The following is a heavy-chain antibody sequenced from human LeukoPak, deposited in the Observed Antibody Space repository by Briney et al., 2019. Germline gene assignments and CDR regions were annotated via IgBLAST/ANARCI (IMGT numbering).Heavy chain of an antibody. CDR3: ARDSVRGFDP. J-gene: IGHJ5*02. Sequence: GGSLRLSCAASGFTFSSYWMHWVRQAPGKGLVWVSRISSDGSSTSYADSVKGRFTISRDNAKNTLYLQMNSLRAEDTAVYYCARDSVRGFDPWGQGTLVTVSS. V-gene: IGHV3-74*01. CDR2: ISSDGSST. CDR1: GFTFSSYW.